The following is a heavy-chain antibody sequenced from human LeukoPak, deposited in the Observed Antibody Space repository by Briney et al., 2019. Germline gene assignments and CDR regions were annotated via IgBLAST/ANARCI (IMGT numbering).Heavy chain of an antibody. CDR1: GFTFSSYA. D-gene: IGHD3-16*01. Sequence: GGSLRLSCAASGFTFSSYAMHWVRQAPGKGLEWVASINQNGREKYYVDSVKGRFTISRDNAKDSLYLQMNSLRDEDTAVYYCARSLGDDWGQGTLVTVSS. CDR3: ARSLGDD. V-gene: IGHV3-7*01. J-gene: IGHJ4*02. CDR2: INQNGREK.